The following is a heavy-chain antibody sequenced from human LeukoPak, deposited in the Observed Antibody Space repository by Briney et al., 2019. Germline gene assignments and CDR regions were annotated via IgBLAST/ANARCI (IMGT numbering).Heavy chain of an antibody. J-gene: IGHJ4*02. CDR1: GGSFSGYY. CDR2: INHSGST. Sequence: SETLSLTCAVYGGSFSGYYWSWIRQPPGKGLEWIGEINHSGSTNYNPSLKSRVTISVDTSKNQFSQKLSSVTAADTAVYYCARGGWSQFDYWGQGTLVTVSS. CDR3: ARGGWSQFDY. V-gene: IGHV4-34*01.